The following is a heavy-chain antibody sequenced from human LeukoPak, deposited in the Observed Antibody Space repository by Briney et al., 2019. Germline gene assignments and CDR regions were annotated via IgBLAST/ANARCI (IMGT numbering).Heavy chain of an antibody. J-gene: IGHJ4*02. CDR1: GGSFSGYY. CDR3: ASRRRPSGYSNY. CDR2: INHSGST. D-gene: IGHD3-22*01. V-gene: IGHV4-34*01. Sequence: SETLSLTCAVYGGSFSGYYRSWIRQPPGKGLEWIGEINHSGSTNYNPSLKSRVTISVDTSKNQFSLKLSSVTAADTAVYYCASRRRPSGYSNYWGQGTLVTVSS.